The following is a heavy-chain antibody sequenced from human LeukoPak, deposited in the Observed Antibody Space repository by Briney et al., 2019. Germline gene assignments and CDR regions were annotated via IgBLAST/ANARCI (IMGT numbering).Heavy chain of an antibody. V-gene: IGHV3-23*01. J-gene: IGHJ4*02. CDR3: AKGDNGNYYDSSAYYYGGGEGDDY. Sequence: GGSLRLSCAASGFIFSNYAVNWVRQAPGKGLEWVSGLSGSGANTNYADSVRGRFTISRDNSKNTLYLQMNSLRAEDTAVYYCAKGDNGNYYDSSAYYYGGGEGDDYWGQGTLVTVSS. D-gene: IGHD3-22*01. CDR1: GFIFSNYA. CDR2: LSGSGANT.